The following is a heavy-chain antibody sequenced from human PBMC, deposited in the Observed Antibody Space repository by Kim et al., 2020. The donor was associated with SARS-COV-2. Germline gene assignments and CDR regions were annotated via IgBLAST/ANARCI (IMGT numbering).Heavy chain of an antibody. J-gene: IGHJ4*01. CDR1: GFTFKTNY. Sequence: GGSLRLSCAASGFTFKTNYMSWARQAPGKALEWVSAIYSGGGTSYSATVKGGLTISRHNSKTTMIFQINSPRAEDTAAYYCALVVVGYYW. CDR3: ALVVVGYY. CDR2: IYSGGGT. V-gene: IGHV3-53*04. D-gene: IGHD2-21*01.